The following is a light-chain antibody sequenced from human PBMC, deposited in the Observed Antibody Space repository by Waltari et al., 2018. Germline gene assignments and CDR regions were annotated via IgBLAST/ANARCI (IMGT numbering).Light chain of an antibody. CDR3: QQYNNWPPGT. CDR2: GAS. CDR1: QSISTY. Sequence: EIVMTQSPATLSVSPGERATLSCRASQSISTYLTWYQQKPGQAPRLLIYGASIRATGIPARFSGSGSGTEFTLTISILQSEDFAVYFFQQYNNWPPGTFGQGTKVEIK. V-gene: IGKV3D-15*03. J-gene: IGKJ1*01.